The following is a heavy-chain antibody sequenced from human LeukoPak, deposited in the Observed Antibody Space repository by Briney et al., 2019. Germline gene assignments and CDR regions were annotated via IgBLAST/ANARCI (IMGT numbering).Heavy chain of an antibody. V-gene: IGHV1-2*03. CDR2: INPNSGVT. CDR3: AKDRYGDYEAPFHYYMDA. Sequence: LEASVKVSCKASGYTFTDYYILWVRQAPGQGLEWMGWINPNSGVTNYAQKLQGRVTITRDTSIDTAYMQLSRLRSDDTAVYYCAKDRYGDYEAPFHYYMDAWGRGTTVTVSS. J-gene: IGHJ6*03. D-gene: IGHD5-12*01. CDR1: GYTFTDYY.